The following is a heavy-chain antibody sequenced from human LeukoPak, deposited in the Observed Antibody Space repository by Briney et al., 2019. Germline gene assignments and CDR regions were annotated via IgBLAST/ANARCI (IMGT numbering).Heavy chain of an antibody. Sequence: PGGSLRLSCAASGFTFSSFAMSWVRQAPGKGLEWVSAISGTGGSTFYADSVKGRFTISRDNSKYTVFLQMNSLRAEDTALYLFVKGDYDVLTGWNNWFDPWGQGTLVTVSS. V-gene: IGHV3-23*01. D-gene: IGHD3-9*01. J-gene: IGHJ5*02. CDR3: VKGDYDVLTGWNNWFDP. CDR1: GFTFSSFA. CDR2: ISGTGGST.